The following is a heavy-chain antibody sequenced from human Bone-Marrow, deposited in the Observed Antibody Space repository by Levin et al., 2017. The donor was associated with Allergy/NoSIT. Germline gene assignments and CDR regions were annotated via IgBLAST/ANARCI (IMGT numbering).Heavy chain of an antibody. D-gene: IGHD3-10*01. CDR3: ARTLSASWDAFDI. Sequence: GGSLRLSCAASGFTFNIYWMHWVRQAPGKGLVWVSRINGDGSTTNYADFVKGRFTISRDNANNTLNLQMNGLRAEDTAVYYCARTLSASWDAFDIWGQGTAVTVSS. V-gene: IGHV3-74*01. CDR2: INGDGSTT. J-gene: IGHJ3*02. CDR1: GFTFNIYW.